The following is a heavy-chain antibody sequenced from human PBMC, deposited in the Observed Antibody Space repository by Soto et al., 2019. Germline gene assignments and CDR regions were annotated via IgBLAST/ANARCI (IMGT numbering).Heavy chain of an antibody. CDR2: ISAYNGNT. CDR3: AREALYSSGWYYYDY. V-gene: IGHV1-18*01. CDR1: GYTFNTYG. D-gene: IGHD6-13*01. Sequence: ASLKVSCKASGYTFNTYGINWVRQAPGQGLEWMGWISAYNGNTNYAEKVRGRVTMTTDTSTSTAYMELRSLRSDDTAVYYCAREALYSSGWYYYDYWGQGTPVTVSS. J-gene: IGHJ4*02.